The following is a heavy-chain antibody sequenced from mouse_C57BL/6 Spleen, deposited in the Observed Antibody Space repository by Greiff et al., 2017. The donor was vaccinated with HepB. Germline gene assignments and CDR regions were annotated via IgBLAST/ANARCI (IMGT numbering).Heavy chain of an antibody. V-gene: IGHV5-6*01. CDR1: GFTFSSYG. CDR2: ISSGGSYT. J-gene: IGHJ2*01. Sequence: EVQLQESGGDLVKPGGSLKLSCAASGFTFSSYGMSWVRQTPDKRLEWVATISSGGSYTYYPDSVKGRFTISRDNAKNTLYLQMSSLKSEDTAMYYCARGYYYFDYGGQGTTLTVSS. CDR3: ARGYYYFDY. D-gene: IGHD2-3*01.